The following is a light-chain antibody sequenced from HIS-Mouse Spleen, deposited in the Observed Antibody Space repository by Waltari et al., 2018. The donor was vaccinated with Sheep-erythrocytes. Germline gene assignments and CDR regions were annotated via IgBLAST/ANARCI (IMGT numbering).Light chain of an antibody. CDR3: SSYAGSNNWV. J-gene: IGLJ3*02. CDR2: EVS. V-gene: IGLV2-8*01. Sequence: QPALTQPPSASGSPGQSVTIPCPGTRSDVGGYNYVPWYQHHPGKAPKLMIYEVSKRPSGVPDRFSGSKSGNTASLTVSGLQAEDEADYYCSSYAGSNNWVFGGGTKLTVL. CDR1: RSDVGGYNY.